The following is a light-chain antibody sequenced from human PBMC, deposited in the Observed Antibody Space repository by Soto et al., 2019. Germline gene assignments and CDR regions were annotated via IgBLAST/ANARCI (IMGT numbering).Light chain of an antibody. CDR3: QQYNSYPYT. CDR1: QSISSW. V-gene: IGKV1-5*03. CDR2: KAS. J-gene: IGKJ2*01. Sequence: DIQMTQSPSTLSASVGDRVTITCRASQSISSWLAWYQQKPGKAPKLLIYKASSLESGAPSRFSVSGAGTEFTLTISSLQTDDFATYYCQQYNSYPYTFGQGTKLEIK.